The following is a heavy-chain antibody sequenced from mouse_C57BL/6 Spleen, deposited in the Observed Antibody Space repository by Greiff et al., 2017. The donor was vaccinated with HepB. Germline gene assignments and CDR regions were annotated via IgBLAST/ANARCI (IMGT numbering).Heavy chain of an antibody. D-gene: IGHD3-2*02. CDR2: IYPGDGDT. J-gene: IGHJ4*01. Sequence: QVQLKQSGPELVKPGASVKISCKASGYAFSSSWMNWVKQRPGKGLEWIGRIYPGDGDTNYNGKFKGKATLTADKSSSTAYMQLSSLTSEDSAVYFCARAQGDAMDYWGQGTSVTVSS. V-gene: IGHV1-82*01. CDR1: GYAFSSSW. CDR3: ARAQGDAMDY.